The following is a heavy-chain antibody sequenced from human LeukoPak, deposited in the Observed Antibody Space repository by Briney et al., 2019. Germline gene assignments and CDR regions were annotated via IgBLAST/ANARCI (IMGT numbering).Heavy chain of an antibody. CDR2: IKQDGSEI. Sequence: GGSLRLSCAASGFNFNSYWMSWVRQAPGKGLECVANIKQDGSEIYFVDSVKGRFTTSRDNAKSSLYLQMNSLRGEDTAVYYCARARYGSGGYFFDFWGQGTLVTVSS. CDR3: ARARYGSGGYFFDF. J-gene: IGHJ4*02. V-gene: IGHV3-7*04. CDR1: GFNFNSYW. D-gene: IGHD3-10*01.